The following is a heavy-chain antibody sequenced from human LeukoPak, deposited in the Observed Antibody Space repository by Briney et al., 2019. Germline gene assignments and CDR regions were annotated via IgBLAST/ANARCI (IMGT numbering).Heavy chain of an antibody. Sequence: PSETLSLTCTVSGGSISSYYWSWIRQPPGKGLEWIGYIYYSGTTNYNPSLKSRVTMSVDTSKNQFSLKLSSVTAADTAVYYCARTPFSSGWYGMNAFDIWGQGTMVTVSS. CDR1: GGSISSYY. CDR3: ARTPFSSGWYGMNAFDI. D-gene: IGHD6-19*01. CDR2: IYYSGTT. V-gene: IGHV4-59*12. J-gene: IGHJ3*02.